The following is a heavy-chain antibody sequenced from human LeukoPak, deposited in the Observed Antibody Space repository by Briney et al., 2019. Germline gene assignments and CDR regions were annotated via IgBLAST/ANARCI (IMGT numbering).Heavy chain of an antibody. CDR1: GGSISSYY. CDR2: IYYSGSS. Sequence: SETLSLTCTVSGGSISSYYWSWIRQPPGKGLEWVGYIYYSGSSNYNPSLMSRVTISVDTSKNQFSLKLSSVTAADAAVYYCARSITMGDDYYYYGMDVWGQGTTVTVSS. V-gene: IGHV4-59*01. D-gene: IGHD3-10*01. J-gene: IGHJ6*02. CDR3: ARSITMGDDYYYYGMDV.